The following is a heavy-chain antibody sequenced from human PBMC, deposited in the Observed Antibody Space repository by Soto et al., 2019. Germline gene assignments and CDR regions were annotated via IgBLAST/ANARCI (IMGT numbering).Heavy chain of an antibody. CDR1: GGSFSDYY. J-gene: IGHJ6*02. CDR3: ARGLQRRFGGYKGLGYHGMDV. Sequence: QVQLQQWGAGLLKPSETLSLTCAVNGGSFSDYYWSWVRQPPGKGLEWIGEISHSGSTSYNPSLKSRVTISIDTSKNQFSLKLSSVSAADTDMYYCARGLQRRFGGYKGLGYHGMDVWGQGTTVTVSS. V-gene: IGHV4-34*01. D-gene: IGHD5-12*01. CDR2: ISHSGST.